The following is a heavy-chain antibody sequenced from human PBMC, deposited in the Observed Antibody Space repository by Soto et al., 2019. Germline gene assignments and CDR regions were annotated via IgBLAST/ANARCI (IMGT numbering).Heavy chain of an antibody. CDR3: ARIRDEDCSGGSCYYYFDY. D-gene: IGHD2-15*01. J-gene: IGHJ4*02. CDR2: IFSNDEK. V-gene: IGHV2-26*01. Sequence: QVTLKESGPVLVKPTETLTLTCTVSGFSLSNARMGVSWIRQPPGKALEWLAHIFSNDEKSYSTSLKSRLTISKDTSXXXVXXTMTNMDPVDTATYYCARIRDEDCSGGSCYYYFDYWGQGTLVTVSS. CDR1: GFSLSNARMG.